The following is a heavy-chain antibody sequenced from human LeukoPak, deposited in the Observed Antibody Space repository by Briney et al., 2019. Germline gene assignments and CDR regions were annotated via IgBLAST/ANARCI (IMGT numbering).Heavy chain of an antibody. CDR3: ATCPPRDSCGYARYYFDY. CDR1: GFTSSSHS. J-gene: IGHJ4*02. Sequence: GGSLRLSCAASGFTSSSHSMNWVRPPPGRGLEWVSSISSRSSYIYYADSVKGRFTIDRDNAKYSLYLQMQSLRAEDTAVYYCATCPPRDSCGYARYYFDYWGQGTLVTVSS. D-gene: IGHD3-22*01. V-gene: IGHV3-21*01. CDR2: ISSRSSYI.